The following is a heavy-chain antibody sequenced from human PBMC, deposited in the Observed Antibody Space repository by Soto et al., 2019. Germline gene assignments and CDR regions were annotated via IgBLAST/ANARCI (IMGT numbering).Heavy chain of an antibody. Sequence: PGESLKSSCQASGYSFTTYWIGWVRQMPGKGLEWMAIMYPDDSDIRYSPSFEAHVTISADKSTSTAFLQWSSLKASDTAMYYCATAYVYDFENSNYYRDAFDIWGQGTLVTVSS. D-gene: IGHD3-22*01. V-gene: IGHV5-51*01. CDR1: GYSFTTYW. J-gene: IGHJ3*02. CDR2: MYPDDSDI. CDR3: ATAYVYDFENSNYYRDAFDI.